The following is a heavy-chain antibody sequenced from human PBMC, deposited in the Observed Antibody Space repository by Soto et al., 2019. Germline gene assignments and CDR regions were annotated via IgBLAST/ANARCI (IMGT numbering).Heavy chain of an antibody. J-gene: IGHJ4*02. Sequence: ASVKVSCKASGYTFTSYYMHWVRQAPGQGLEWMGIINPSCGSTSCAQKFQGRVTMTRDTSTSTVYMELSSLRSEDTAVYYCARTPLPVDSSGYFDYWGQGTLVTVSS. CDR2: INPSCGST. V-gene: IGHV1-46*01. D-gene: IGHD3-22*01. CDR1: GYTFTSYY. CDR3: ARTPLPVDSSGYFDY.